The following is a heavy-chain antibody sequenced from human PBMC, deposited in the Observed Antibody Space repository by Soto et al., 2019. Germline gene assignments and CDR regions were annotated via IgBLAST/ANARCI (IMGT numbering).Heavy chain of an antibody. D-gene: IGHD3-16*01. CDR2: INAGNGNT. CDR3: ARSWASTQDYYYYGMDV. CDR1: GYTFTSYA. V-gene: IGHV1-3*01. J-gene: IGHJ6*02. Sequence: ASVKVSCKASGYTFTSYAMHWVRQAPGQRLEWMGWINAGNGNTKYSQKFQGRVTITRDTSASTAYMELSSLRSEATAVYYCARSWASTQDYYYYGMDVWGQGTTVTVSS.